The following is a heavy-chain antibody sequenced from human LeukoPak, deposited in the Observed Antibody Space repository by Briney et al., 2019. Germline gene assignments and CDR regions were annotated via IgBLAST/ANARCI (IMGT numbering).Heavy chain of an antibody. CDR1: GFTFSSYG. Sequence: GGSLRLSCAASGFTFSSYGMHWVRQAPGKGLEWVAFIRYDGSNKYYADSVKGRFTISRDNSKNTLYLQMNSLRAEDTAVYYCAKDRAILGFGKNWFDPWGQGTLVTVSS. CDR2: IRYDGSNK. CDR3: AKDRAILGFGKNWFDP. D-gene: IGHD3-10*01. V-gene: IGHV3-30*02. J-gene: IGHJ5*02.